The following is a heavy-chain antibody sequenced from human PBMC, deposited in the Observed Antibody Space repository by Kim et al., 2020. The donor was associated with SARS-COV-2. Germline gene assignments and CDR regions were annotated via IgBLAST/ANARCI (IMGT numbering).Heavy chain of an antibody. V-gene: IGHV4-34*01. J-gene: IGHJ6*03. CDR2: INHAGNT. CDR3: ARRPSSLDLDV. Sequence: SETLSLTCAVYGGSFSGYYWTWIRQPPGQGLEWIGEINHAGNTSYSPSLKSRVTISVDTTKSQFSLRVTSVTAADRAVSYCARRPSSLDLDVWGKGITV. CDR1: GGSFSGYY. D-gene: IGHD6-6*01.